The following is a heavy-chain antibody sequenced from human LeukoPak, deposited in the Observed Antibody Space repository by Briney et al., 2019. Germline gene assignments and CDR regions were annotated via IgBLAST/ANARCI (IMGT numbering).Heavy chain of an antibody. CDR1: GRSISSSSYY. J-gene: IGHJ2*01. CDR3: ARAAFYDLLTGYLMGYFDL. CDR2: IYYRGST. D-gene: IGHD3-9*01. V-gene: IGHV4-39*07. Sequence: SETLSLTCTVSGRSISSSSYYWGWIRQPPGKGLEWIGSIYYRGSTYYNPSLRRRVTISVDTSNNQFSLRLSSVTAADTAVYYCARAAFYDLLTGYLMGYFDLWGRGTLLTVSS.